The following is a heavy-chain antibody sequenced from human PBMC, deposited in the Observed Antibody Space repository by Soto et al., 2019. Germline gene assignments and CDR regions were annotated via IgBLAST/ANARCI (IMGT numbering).Heavy chain of an antibody. CDR3: ARDMHAGFTQYFDP. Sequence: PSETLSLTGVVSGGSITSYHCSWVRQFPWKGLEWIDYTAYTANTNYNPSLQSRVTISMDTSKNQLSLKLTSMTEADTAVYYCARDMHAGFTQYFDPCGQGTLVDFSS. D-gene: IGHD2-2*01. CDR2: TAYTANT. J-gene: IGHJ5*02. V-gene: IGHV4-59*01. CDR1: GGSITSYH.